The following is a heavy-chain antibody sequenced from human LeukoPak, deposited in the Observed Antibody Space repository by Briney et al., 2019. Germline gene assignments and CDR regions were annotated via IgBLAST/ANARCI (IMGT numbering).Heavy chain of an antibody. Sequence: ASVKVSCKVSGYTLTELSMHWVRQAPGKGLEWVGGFDPEDGETIYAQKFQGRVTMTEDTSTDTAYMELSSLRSEDTAVYYCATEGGYDSSGYYQPWFDPWGQGTLVTVSS. D-gene: IGHD3-22*01. V-gene: IGHV1-24*01. CDR3: ATEGGYDSSGYYQPWFDP. J-gene: IGHJ5*02. CDR2: FDPEDGET. CDR1: GYTLTELS.